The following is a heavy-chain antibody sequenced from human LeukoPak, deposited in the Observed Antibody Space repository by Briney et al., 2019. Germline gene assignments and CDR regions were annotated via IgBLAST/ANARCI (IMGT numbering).Heavy chain of an antibody. CDR2: IVGSGGST. CDR3: SKWGDYDVLTGYYDSDF. V-gene: IGHV3-23*01. D-gene: IGHD3-9*01. CDR1: GFTFSNYA. J-gene: IGHJ4*02. Sequence: GVSLRLSCAASGFTFSNYAMSWVRQAPGKGLEWVSAIVGSGGSTYYADSVKGRFTISRDNSKNTLFLQMNSLRVEDTALYYCSKWGDYDVLTGYYDSDFWGQGTLVTASS.